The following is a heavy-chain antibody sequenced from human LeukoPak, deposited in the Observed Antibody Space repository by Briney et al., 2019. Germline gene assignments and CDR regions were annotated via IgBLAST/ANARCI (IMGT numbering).Heavy chain of an antibody. CDR3: ARGEYSGSYYNWFDP. D-gene: IGHD1-26*01. V-gene: IGHV1-2*02. CDR2: INPNSGGT. CDR1: GYTFTGYY. J-gene: IGHJ5*02. Sequence: ASAKVSCKASGYTFTGYYMHWVRQAPGQGREWMGWINPNSGGTNYAQKFQGRVTMTRDTSISTAYMELSRLRSDDTAVYYCARGEYSGSYYNWFDPWGQGTLVTVSS.